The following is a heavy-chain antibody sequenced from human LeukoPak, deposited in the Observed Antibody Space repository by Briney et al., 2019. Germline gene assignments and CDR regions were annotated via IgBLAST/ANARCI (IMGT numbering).Heavy chain of an antibody. Sequence: SETLSLTCTVSGGSVSSGSYYWSWIRQPPGKGLEWIGYIYYSGSTNYNPSLKSRVTISVDTSKNQFSLKLSSVTAADTAVYYCARELVVAPYYYYYINVWGKGTTVTVSS. D-gene: IGHD2-2*01. CDR3: ARELVVAPYYYYYINV. CDR1: GGSVSSGSYY. CDR2: IYYSGST. V-gene: IGHV4-61*01. J-gene: IGHJ6*03.